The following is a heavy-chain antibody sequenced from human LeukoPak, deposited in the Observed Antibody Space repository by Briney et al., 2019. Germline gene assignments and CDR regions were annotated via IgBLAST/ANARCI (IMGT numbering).Heavy chain of an antibody. D-gene: IGHD1-1*01. Sequence: ASVKVSCKASGGTFSSYAISWVRQAPGQGLEWMGRIIPILGIANYAQKFQGRVTITADKSTSTAYMELSSLRAEDTAVYYCARDSRLSQTNYYYYGMDVWGQGTTVTVSS. CDR1: GGTFSSYA. CDR3: ARDSRLSQTNYYYYGMDV. V-gene: IGHV1-69*04. CDR2: IIPILGIA. J-gene: IGHJ6*02.